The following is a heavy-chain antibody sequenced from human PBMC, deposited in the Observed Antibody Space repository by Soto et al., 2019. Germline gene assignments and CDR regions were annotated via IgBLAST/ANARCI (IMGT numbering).Heavy chain of an antibody. CDR3: AHRPSYCSGGSCYSGVDY. CDR1: GFSLSTSGVG. J-gene: IGHJ4*02. V-gene: IGHV2-5*02. Sequence: QITLKESGPPLVKPTQTLTLTCTFSGFSLSTSGVGVGWIRQPPGKALEWLALIYWDDDKRYSPSLKSRLTITKDTSKHQVVLTMTNMDPVDTATYYCAHRPSYCSGGSCYSGVDYWGQGTLVTVSS. D-gene: IGHD2-15*01. CDR2: IYWDDDK.